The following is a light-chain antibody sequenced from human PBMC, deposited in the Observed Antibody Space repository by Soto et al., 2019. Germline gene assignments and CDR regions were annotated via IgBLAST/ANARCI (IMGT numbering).Light chain of an antibody. CDR3: QQSANLPIT. J-gene: IGKJ5*01. Sequence: SPSYGSASVGDRVTMACLSSQGIKNWLAWYQQKPGKAPSLLIYAASSLQSGVPARFSGSGSGTDFTLTINSLQPEDFARYYCQQSANLPITFGQGTRLEIK. CDR1: QGIKNW. V-gene: IGKV1-12*01. CDR2: AAS.